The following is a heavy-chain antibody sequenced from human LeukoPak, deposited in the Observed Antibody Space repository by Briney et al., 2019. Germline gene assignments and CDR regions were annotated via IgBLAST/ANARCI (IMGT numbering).Heavy chain of an antibody. J-gene: IGHJ4*02. V-gene: IGHV7-4-1*02. Sequence: GASVKVSCKASGYTFTGYYMHWVRQAPGQGLEWMGWINTNTGNPTYAQDFAGRFVFSLDTSVSTAYLQIISLKAEDTAMYYCARDPPSNYDFWSGSRAWGQGTLVTVSS. CDR3: ARDPPSNYDFWSGSRA. D-gene: IGHD3-3*01. CDR2: INTNTGNP. CDR1: GYTFTGYY.